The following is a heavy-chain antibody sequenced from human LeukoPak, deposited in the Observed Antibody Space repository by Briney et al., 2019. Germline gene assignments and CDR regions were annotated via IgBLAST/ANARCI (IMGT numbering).Heavy chain of an antibody. CDR3: ARATVTTYWTDYYYYMDV. D-gene: IGHD4-17*01. CDR2: INHSGST. V-gene: IGHV4-34*01. J-gene: IGHJ6*03. Sequence: PGGSLRLSCAASGFTFSSYWMSWIRQPPGKGLEWIGEINHSGSTNYNPSLKSRVTISVDTSKNQFSLKLSSVTAADTAVYYCARATVTTYWTDYYYYMDVWGKGTTVTVSS. CDR1: GFTFSSYW.